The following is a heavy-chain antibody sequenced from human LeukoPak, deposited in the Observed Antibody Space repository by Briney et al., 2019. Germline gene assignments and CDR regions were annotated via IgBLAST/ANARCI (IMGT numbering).Heavy chain of an antibody. CDR1: GFTFSSYG. J-gene: IGHJ3*02. V-gene: IGHV3-30*02. Sequence: GGSLRLSCAASGFTFSSYGMHWVRQAPGKGLEWVAFIRYDGSNKYYADSVKGRFTISRDNSKNTLYLQMNSLRAEDTAVYYCAKDDSTIFGVVIIKNDAFDIWGQGTMVTVSS. D-gene: IGHD3-3*01. CDR2: IRYDGSNK. CDR3: AKDDSTIFGVVIIKNDAFDI.